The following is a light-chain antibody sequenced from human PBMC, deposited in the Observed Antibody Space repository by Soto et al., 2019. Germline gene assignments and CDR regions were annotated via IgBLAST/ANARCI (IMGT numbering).Light chain of an antibody. CDR2: SDN. V-gene: IGLV1-44*01. CDR1: SSNIGTNT. CDR3: AAWDVSLVV. J-gene: IGLJ2*01. Sequence: QSVLTQPPSASGTPGPRVTIFCSGSSSNIGTNTVIWYQQLPGAAPKLLLYSDNQRPSGVPDRFSGSKSGTSASLAISGLQSEDEADYYCAAWDVSLVVFGGGTKVTVL.